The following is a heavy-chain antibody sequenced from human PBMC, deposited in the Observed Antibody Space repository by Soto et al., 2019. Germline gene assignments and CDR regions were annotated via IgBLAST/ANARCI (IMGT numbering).Heavy chain of an antibody. V-gene: IGHV4-39*01. J-gene: IGHJ4*02. CDR3: ARHGSY. Sequence: QLQLQESGPGLVKPSETLSLTCSVSGVSISNTSYYWGWIRQPPGKGLEWVGTIYFSGSTFYNPSLKRRVTISIDTSKIQFSLRLSSVTAADTAVYYCARHGSYWGQGTLVTVSS. CDR2: IYFSGST. CDR1: GVSISNTSYY.